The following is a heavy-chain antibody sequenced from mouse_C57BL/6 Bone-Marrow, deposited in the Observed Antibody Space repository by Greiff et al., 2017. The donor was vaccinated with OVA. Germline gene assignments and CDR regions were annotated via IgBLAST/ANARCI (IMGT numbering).Heavy chain of an antibody. Sequence: VQLQQPGAELVKPGASVKLSCKASGYTFTSYWMHWVKQRPGQGLEWIGMIHPDSGSTNYNEKFKSKATLTVAKSSSPAYMQLHRLTAESSAVYYCARVSWGGMDYWGQGTSVTVSS. CDR1: GYTFTSYW. V-gene: IGHV1-64*01. D-gene: IGHD6-2*01. J-gene: IGHJ4*01. CDR3: ARVSWGGMDY. CDR2: IHPDSGST.